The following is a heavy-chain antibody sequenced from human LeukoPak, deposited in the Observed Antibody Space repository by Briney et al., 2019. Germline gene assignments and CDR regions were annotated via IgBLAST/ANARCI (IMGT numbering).Heavy chain of an antibody. Sequence: GGSLRLSCAASGFTFSSYWMSWVRQAPGKGLEWVANINEDGSEKYYVDSVKGRFTISRDNAKNSLYLQMSSLRAEDTAVYYCARGRQPARRYYYYGMDVWGQGTTVTVSS. D-gene: IGHD1-14*01. J-gene: IGHJ6*02. CDR1: GFTFSSYW. V-gene: IGHV3-7*04. CDR2: INEDGSEK. CDR3: ARGRQPARRYYYYGMDV.